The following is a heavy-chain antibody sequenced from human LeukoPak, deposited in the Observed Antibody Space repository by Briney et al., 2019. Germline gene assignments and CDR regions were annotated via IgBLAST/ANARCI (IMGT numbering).Heavy chain of an antibody. CDR3: ARIRYFDY. CDR1: GGSISIYY. J-gene: IGHJ4*02. CDR2: INHSGST. V-gene: IGHV4-34*01. D-gene: IGHD3-9*01. Sequence: SETLSLTCTVSGGSISIYYWSWIRQPPGKGLEWIGEINHSGSTNYNPSLKSRVTISVDTSKNQFSLKLSSVTAADTAVYYCARIRYFDYWGQGTLVTVSS.